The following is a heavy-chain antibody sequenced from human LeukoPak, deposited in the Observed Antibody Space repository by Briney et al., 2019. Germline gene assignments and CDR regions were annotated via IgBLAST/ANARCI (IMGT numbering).Heavy chain of an antibody. CDR2: ISSSSSYI. D-gene: IGHD3-9*01. CDR3: ARGGRSTYFDWSPDY. J-gene: IGHJ4*02. Sequence: GGSLRLSCAASGFTFADYSMNWVRQAPGKGLEWVSSISSSSSYIFYADSVKGRFTISRDNARNSLFLQMNSLRAEDTAVYYCARGGRSTYFDWSPDYWGQGTLVTVSS. V-gene: IGHV3-21*01. CDR1: GFTFADYS.